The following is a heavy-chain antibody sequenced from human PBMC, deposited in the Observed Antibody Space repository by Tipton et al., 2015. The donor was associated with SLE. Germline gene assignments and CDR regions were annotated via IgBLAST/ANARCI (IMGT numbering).Heavy chain of an antibody. Sequence: SLRLFCAASGFTFSTYAMHWVRQAPGKGLEWVAVILYDGNDEYYADSVKGRFTISRDNSRNTLYLQMNGLRPEDTAVYYCARRVGSYYGMDVWGQGTTVTVSS. D-gene: IGHD3-10*01. CDR1: GFTFSTYA. J-gene: IGHJ6*02. CDR2: ILYDGNDE. CDR3: ARRVGSYYGMDV. V-gene: IGHV3-30*04.